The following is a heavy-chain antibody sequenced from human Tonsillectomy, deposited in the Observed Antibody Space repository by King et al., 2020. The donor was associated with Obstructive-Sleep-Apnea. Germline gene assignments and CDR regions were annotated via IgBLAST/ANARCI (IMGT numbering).Heavy chain of an antibody. V-gene: IGHV3-30*03. CDR3: LAYDLVQGGFDY. CDR2: ISYDGSNK. CDR1: GFTFSNYA. Sequence: VQLVESGGGVVQPGRSLRLSCAASGFTFSNYALHWVRQAPRKGLEWVASISYDGSNKYLTDSVKGRFTISRDNSKNTVYLQMNSLRAEDTAVFYCLAYDLVQGGFDYWGQGTLVTVTA. J-gene: IGHJ4*02. D-gene: IGHD2-8*02.